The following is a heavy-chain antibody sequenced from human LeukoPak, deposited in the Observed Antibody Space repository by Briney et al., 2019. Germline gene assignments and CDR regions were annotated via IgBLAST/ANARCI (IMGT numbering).Heavy chain of an antibody. CDR3: AGDEVNPRGSWYWGYYYYGMDV. CDR1: GYTFTSYG. J-gene: IGHJ6*02. CDR2: ISAYNGNT. Sequence: ASVKVSCKASGYTFTSYGISWVRQAPGQGLEWMGWISAYNGNTNYAQKLQGRVTMTTDTSTSTAYMELRSLRSDDTAVYYCAGDEVNPRGSWYWGYYYYGMDVWGQGTTVTVSS. V-gene: IGHV1-18*01. D-gene: IGHD6-13*01.